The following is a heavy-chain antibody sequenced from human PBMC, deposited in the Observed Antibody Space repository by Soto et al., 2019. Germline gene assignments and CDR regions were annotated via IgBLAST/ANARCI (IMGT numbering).Heavy chain of an antibody. V-gene: IGHV4-30-4*01. CDR1: GGSISSGDYY. Sequence: QVQLQESGPGLGKPSQTLSLTCTFSGGSISSGDYYWSWIRQPPGKGLEWIGYLYYTGSTNYNPSLKSRLIISVDTSNNQFSLKLKSVTAAETAVYYCAREGGGGYFFYGMDVWGQGNTGTVSS. J-gene: IGHJ6*02. CDR2: LYYTGST. D-gene: IGHD2-15*01. CDR3: AREGGGGYFFYGMDV.